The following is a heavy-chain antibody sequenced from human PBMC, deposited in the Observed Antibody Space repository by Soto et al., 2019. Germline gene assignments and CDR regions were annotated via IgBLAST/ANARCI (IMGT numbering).Heavy chain of an antibody. V-gene: IGHV2-5*02. J-gene: IGHJ4*02. D-gene: IGHD7-27*01. CDR2: IYWDDDR. Sequence: SGPTLVNPTQTLTLTCTFSGFSLSITGVGVAWIRQPPGKALEWLALIYWDDDRRYSPSLESRLTITKDTSKNQVVLTMINMDPVDTATYYCAHRRLKWGFDSWGQGTLVTVSS. CDR1: GFSLSITGVG. CDR3: AHRRLKWGFDS.